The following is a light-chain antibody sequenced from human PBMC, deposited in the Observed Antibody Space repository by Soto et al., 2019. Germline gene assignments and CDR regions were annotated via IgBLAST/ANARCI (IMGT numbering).Light chain of an antibody. CDR1: SSNIGAGSD. V-gene: IGLV1-40*01. J-gene: IGLJ1*01. CDR3: QSYDYSLSGDV. Sequence: QSALTQPPSVSGAPGQRVTISCTGSSSNIGAGSDVHWYQQLPGTVPKLLIFANINRPSGVPDRFSASKSGTSASLAITVLQADDEADYYCQSYDYSLSGDVFGTGTKVTVL. CDR2: ANI.